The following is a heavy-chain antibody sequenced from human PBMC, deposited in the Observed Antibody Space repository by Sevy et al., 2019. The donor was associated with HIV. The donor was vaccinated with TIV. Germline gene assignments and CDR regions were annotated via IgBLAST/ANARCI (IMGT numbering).Heavy chain of an antibody. D-gene: IGHD1-20*01. Sequence: GGSLRLSCVASGFIFSSFAMGWVRQGPRKGLEWISVISASGDYTYYADSVKGRFTISRDNSKNTLFLQMNSLRAEDTAIFYCAKKMGGGSGMAFLIDYWGQGTLVTVSS. V-gene: IGHV3-23*01. J-gene: IGHJ4*02. CDR1: GFIFSSFA. CDR2: ISASGDYT. CDR3: AKKMGGGSGMAFLIDY.